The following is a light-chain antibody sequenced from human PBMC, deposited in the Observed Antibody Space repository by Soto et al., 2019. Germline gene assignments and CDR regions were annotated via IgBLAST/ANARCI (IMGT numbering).Light chain of an antibody. CDR3: TVWDDSLRGRL. V-gene: IGLV1-47*01. Sequence: QSVLTQSPSASGTPGQRVTISCSGSSSNIESNFVYWYQQFPGTAPRLLIYRNNQRPSGVPDRFSGSKSGTSASLAISALRAEDEADCYCTVWDDSLRGRLFGGGTKLTVL. J-gene: IGLJ2*01. CDR1: SSNIESNF. CDR2: RNN.